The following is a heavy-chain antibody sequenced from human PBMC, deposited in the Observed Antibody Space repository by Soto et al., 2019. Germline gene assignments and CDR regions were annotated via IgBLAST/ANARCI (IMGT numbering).Heavy chain of an antibody. CDR1: GYTFTSYG. CDR2: ISAYNGNT. Sequence: ASVKVSCKASGYTFTSYGISWVRQAPGQGLEWMGWISAYNGNTNYAQKLQGIVTMTTDTSTSTAYMELRSLRSDDTAVYYCARATPGDYGDIDYYYYMDVWGKGTTVTVSS. CDR3: ARATPGDYGDIDYYYYMDV. D-gene: IGHD4-17*01. V-gene: IGHV1-18*01. J-gene: IGHJ6*03.